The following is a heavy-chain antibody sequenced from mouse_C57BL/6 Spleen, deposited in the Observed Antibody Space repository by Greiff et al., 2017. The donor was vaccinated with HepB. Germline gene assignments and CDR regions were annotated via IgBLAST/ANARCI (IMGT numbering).Heavy chain of an antibody. Sequence: VQLQQSGPELVKPGASVKISCKASGYTFTDYYMNWVKQSHGKSLEWIGDINPNNGGTSYNQKFKGKATLTVDKSSSTAYMELRSLTSEDSAVYYCARRFGWSGFAYWGQGTLVTVSA. CDR1: GYTFTDYY. V-gene: IGHV1-26*01. CDR2: INPNNGGT. CDR3: ARRFGWSGFAY. D-gene: IGHD2-3*01. J-gene: IGHJ3*01.